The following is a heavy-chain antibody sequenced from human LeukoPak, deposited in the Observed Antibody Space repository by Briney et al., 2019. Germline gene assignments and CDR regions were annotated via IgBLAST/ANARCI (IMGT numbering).Heavy chain of an antibody. CDR2: IWDDASKK. CDR3: ARATGGGRGVISGDLDY. CDR1: GLTLSTDG. J-gene: IGHJ4*02. D-gene: IGHD3-10*01. V-gene: IGHV3-33*01. Sequence: GGSLRLPCAASGLTLSTDGVLGVRQAPGKGLEWVAMIWDDASKKYSADSEKGRFTISRDNSKNTLYLKMSSLRGQDTSLFYRARATGGGRGVISGDLDYWGQGTLVTVSS.